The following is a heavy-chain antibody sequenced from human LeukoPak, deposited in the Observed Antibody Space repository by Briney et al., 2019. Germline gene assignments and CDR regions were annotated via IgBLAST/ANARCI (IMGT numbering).Heavy chain of an antibody. CDR3: ARDPGADIVATNHFDY. D-gene: IGHD5-12*01. V-gene: IGHV1-8*03. CDR1: GGTFSSYA. J-gene: IGHJ4*02. CDR2: MNPNSGNT. Sequence: ASVKVSCKASGGTFSSYAISWVRQATGQGLEWMGWMNPNSGNTGYAQKFQGRVTITADKSTSTAYMELSSLRSEDTAVYYCARDPGADIVATNHFDYWGQGTLVTVSS.